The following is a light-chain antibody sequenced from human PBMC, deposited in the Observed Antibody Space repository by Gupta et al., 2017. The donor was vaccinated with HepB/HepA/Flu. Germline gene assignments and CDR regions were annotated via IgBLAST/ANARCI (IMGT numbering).Light chain of an antibody. CDR3: QQRDSTPFT. Sequence: DIQMTQSPSSLSASVGDRVTITCRASQSISTYLNWYQQKPGKAPKLLIYAASSLKSGVPSRFSGSGSGTDFTLTISRLQPEDFATYYCQQRDSTPFTFGHGTKVDIK. CDR1: QSISTY. CDR2: AAS. V-gene: IGKV1-39*01. J-gene: IGKJ3*01.